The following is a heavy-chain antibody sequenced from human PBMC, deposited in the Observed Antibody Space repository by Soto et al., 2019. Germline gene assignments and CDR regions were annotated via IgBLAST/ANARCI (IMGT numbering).Heavy chain of an antibody. D-gene: IGHD6-19*01. J-gene: IGHJ4*02. CDR3: VRAGGGWSFDR. Sequence: SEPLSLTCTVSGCSIRISDGRWVRHPPGKGLEWIGYVFYTGSTIYNPSLTYNPSLKSRVTISVDTSKRQFSLKLSSVTAADTAVYYCVRAGGGWSFDRWGQGTLVTVS. CDR1: GCSIRISD. CDR2: VFYTGSTIYNPSL. V-gene: IGHV4-59*08.